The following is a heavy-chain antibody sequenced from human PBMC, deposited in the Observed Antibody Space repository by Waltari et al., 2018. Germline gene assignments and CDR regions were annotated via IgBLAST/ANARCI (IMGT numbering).Heavy chain of an antibody. J-gene: IGHJ4*02. D-gene: IGHD6-13*01. V-gene: IGHV3-11*06. CDR3: ARDRYSSNWFLDY. CDR2: ISTTTYT. CDR1: CFTFNDYY. Sequence: QVQLVESGGGLVKPGGSLRLSCASSCFTFNDYYMNWIRQAPGKGLEWIAYISTTTYTNYADSVKGRFTISRDNDKNSLYLQMNFLRDDDTAVYYCARDRYSSNWFLDYWGQGILVTVSS.